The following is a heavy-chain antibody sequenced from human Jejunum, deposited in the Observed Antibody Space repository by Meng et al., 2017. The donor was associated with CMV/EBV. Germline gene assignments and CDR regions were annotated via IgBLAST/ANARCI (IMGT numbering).Heavy chain of an antibody. V-gene: IGHV1-69*04. CDR1: GGTFGTYP. CDR2: VIPILGIT. D-gene: IGHD2-21*02. CDR3: ARDSSVTY. Sequence: VFCQASGGTFGTYPVSWVRQAPGQMLEWMGRVIPILGITNYAQKFQDRITITADKSTGTAYMELSSLRSDDTAMYYCARDSSVTYWGQGTLVTVSS. J-gene: IGHJ4*02.